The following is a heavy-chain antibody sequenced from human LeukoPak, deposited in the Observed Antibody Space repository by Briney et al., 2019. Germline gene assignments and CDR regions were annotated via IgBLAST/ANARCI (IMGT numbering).Heavy chain of an antibody. CDR3: ARDELGLGSRSYYNRFAD. CDR1: GFTFSSQA. J-gene: IGHJ5*02. V-gene: IGHV3-30-3*01. CDR2: ISSDGNNK. Sequence: PGGSLRLSCAASGFTFSSQAMHWVRQAPGKGLEWVADISSDGNNKNYADSVKGRITISRDNSKMTVYLQMSSLRAQDTAVYYCARDELGLGSRSYYNRFADWGQGTLVTVSS. D-gene: IGHD3-10*01.